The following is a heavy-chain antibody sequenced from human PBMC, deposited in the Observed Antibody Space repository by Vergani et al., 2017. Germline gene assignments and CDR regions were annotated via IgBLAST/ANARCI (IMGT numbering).Heavy chain of an antibody. CDR1: GGSISSSSYY. J-gene: IGHJ5*02. CDR3: ARVDDYGDCMPWWFDP. V-gene: IGHV4-39*07. D-gene: IGHD4-17*01. Sequence: QLQLQESGPGLVKPSETLSLTCTVSGGSISSSSYYWGWLRQPPGKGLEWIGSIYYSGSTYYNPSLKSRVTISVDTSKNQFSLKLSSVTAADTAVYYCARVDDYGDCMPWWFDPWGQGTLVTVSS. CDR2: IYYSGST.